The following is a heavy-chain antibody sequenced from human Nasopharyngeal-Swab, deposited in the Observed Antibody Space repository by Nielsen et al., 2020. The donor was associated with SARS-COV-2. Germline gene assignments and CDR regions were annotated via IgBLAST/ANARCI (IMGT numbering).Heavy chain of an antibody. CDR2: IMIIGST. V-gene: IGHV4-34*01. J-gene: IGHJ4*02. D-gene: IGHD3-10*01. CDR1: DSPFTGYY. CDR3: ARGRVRVVKFDY. Sequence: SNILSPTVPLYDSPFTGYYWSGIRQPPGKGLEWIGEIMIIGSTNYNPSLKSRVTISLDTSKNQLSLKLSSVTAADTAVYYCARGRVRVVKFDYWGQGTLVTVSS.